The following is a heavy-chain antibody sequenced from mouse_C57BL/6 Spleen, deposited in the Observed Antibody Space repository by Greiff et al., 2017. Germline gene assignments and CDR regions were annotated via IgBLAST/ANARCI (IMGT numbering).Heavy chain of an antibody. D-gene: IGHD2-12*01. Sequence: QVQLQQSGPELVKPGASVKISCKASGYAFSSSWMNWVKQRPGKGLEWIGRIYPGDGDTNYNGKFKGKATLTADKSSSTAYMQLSSLTSEDSAVYFCARSGNYKDYYAMDYWGQGTSVTVSS. CDR1: GYAFSSSW. CDR3: ARSGNYKDYYAMDY. V-gene: IGHV1-82*01. CDR2: IYPGDGDT. J-gene: IGHJ4*01.